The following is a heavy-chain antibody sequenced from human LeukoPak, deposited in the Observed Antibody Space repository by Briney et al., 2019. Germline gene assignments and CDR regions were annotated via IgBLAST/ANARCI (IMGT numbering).Heavy chain of an antibody. CDR1: GFTVSTNS. Sequence: GGSLRLSCTVSGFTVSTNSMSWVRQAPGKGLEWVSFIYSDNTHYSDSVKGRFTISRDNSKNSLYLQMNSLRAEDTAVYYCARSRYCSGGSCSDAFDIWGQGTMVTVSS. CDR2: IYSDNT. J-gene: IGHJ3*02. CDR3: ARSRYCSGGSCSDAFDI. D-gene: IGHD2-15*01. V-gene: IGHV3-66*01.